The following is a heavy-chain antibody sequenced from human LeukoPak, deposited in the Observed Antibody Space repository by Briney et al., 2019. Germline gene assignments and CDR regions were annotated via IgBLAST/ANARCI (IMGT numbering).Heavy chain of an antibody. D-gene: IGHD2-8*01. CDR1: GFPFSDFS. J-gene: IGHJ4*02. Sequence: GGSLRLSRATSGFPFSDFSMSWVRQAPGKGLEWISTTNSGGSSTDYAESVKGRFTIPRDNYQNTLYLQMSSLRVEDTAIYYCAKQSYARSLGEGGPGTLVTVSS. CDR3: AKQSYARSLGE. CDR2: TNSGGSST. V-gene: IGHV3-23*01.